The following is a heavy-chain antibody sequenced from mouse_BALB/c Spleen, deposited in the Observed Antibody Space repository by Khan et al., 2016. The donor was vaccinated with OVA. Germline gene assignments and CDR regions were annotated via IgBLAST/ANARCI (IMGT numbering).Heavy chain of an antibody. CDR2: INPYNGGT. CDR3: ARGNWQSYYFDY. CDR1: GYIFTNYV. V-gene: IGHV1S136*01. Sequence: VQLKQSGPELVKPGASVKMSCKASGYIFTNYVLHWVKQKPGQGLEWIGYINPYNGGTKYNEKFKGKATLASDKSSITSFMELSSLTSEDSAVYYCARGNWQSYYFDYWGQGTTLTFSS. J-gene: IGHJ2*01. D-gene: IGHD4-1*01.